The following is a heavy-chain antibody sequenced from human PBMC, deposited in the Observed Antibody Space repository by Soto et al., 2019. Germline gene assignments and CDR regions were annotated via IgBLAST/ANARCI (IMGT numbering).Heavy chain of an antibody. CDR3: ARDVRGWFDP. CDR2: IWYDGSNK. CDR1: GFTFSSYG. Sequence: QVQLVESGGGVVQPGRSLRLSCAASGFTFSSYGMHWVRQAPGKGLEWVAVIWYDGSNKYYADSVKGRFTISRDNSKNTLYLQMNSLRAEETAGYYWARDVRGWFDPWGQGTLVTVSS. V-gene: IGHV3-33*01. J-gene: IGHJ5*02.